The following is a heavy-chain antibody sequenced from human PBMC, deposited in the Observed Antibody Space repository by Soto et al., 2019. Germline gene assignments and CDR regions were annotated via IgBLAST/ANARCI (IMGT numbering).Heavy chain of an antibody. J-gene: IGHJ3*02. CDR3: ARAGRITMIVVVLEAFDI. Sequence: ASVKVSCKASGYTFTSYYMHWVRQAPGQGLEWMGIINPSGGSTSYAQKFQGRVTMTRDTSTSTVYMELSSLRSEDTAVYYRARAGRITMIVVVLEAFDIWGQGTMVTVSS. CDR2: INPSGGST. D-gene: IGHD3-22*01. V-gene: IGHV1-46*01. CDR1: GYTFTSYY.